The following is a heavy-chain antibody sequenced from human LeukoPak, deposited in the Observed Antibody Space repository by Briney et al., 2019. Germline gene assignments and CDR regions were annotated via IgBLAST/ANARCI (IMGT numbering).Heavy chain of an antibody. CDR2: FDPEDGET. J-gene: IGHJ4*02. D-gene: IGHD3-16*02. V-gene: IGHV1-24*01. CDR3: ATGPYDYVWGSYRH. Sequence: GASVKVSCKVSGYTLTELSMHWVRQAPGKGLEWMGGFDPEDGETIYAQKFQGRVTMTEDTSTDTAYMELSSLRSEDTAVYYCATGPYDYVWGSYRHWGQGTLVTVSS. CDR1: GYTLTELS.